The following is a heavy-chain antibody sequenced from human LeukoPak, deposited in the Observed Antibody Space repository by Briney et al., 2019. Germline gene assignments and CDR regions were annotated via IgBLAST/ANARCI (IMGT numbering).Heavy chain of an antibody. J-gene: IGHJ4*02. CDR2: INPNSGGT. CDR3: ARVGYDSSGYYSFDY. D-gene: IGHD3-22*01. Sequence: PGASVKVSCKASGYTFTGYYMHWVRQAPGQGLEWMGWINPNSGGTNYAQKFQGRVTMTRDTSISTAYMELSSLRSEDTAVYYCARVGYDSSGYYSFDYWGQGTLVTVSS. V-gene: IGHV1-2*02. CDR1: GYTFTGYY.